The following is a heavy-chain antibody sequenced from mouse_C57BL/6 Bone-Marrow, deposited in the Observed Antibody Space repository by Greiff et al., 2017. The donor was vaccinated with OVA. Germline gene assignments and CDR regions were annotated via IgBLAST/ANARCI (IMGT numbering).Heavy chain of an antibody. Sequence: EVMLVESGGGLVKPGGSLKLSCAASGFTFSSYSMSRVRQTPEKRLEWVATISDGGSYTYYPDNVKGRFTISRDNAKNNLYLQMSHLKSEDTAMYYCARPYPYYYAMDYWGQGTSVTVSS. CDR1: GFTFSSYS. CDR3: ARPYPYYYAMDY. V-gene: IGHV5-4*03. CDR2: ISDGGSYT. D-gene: IGHD2-10*01. J-gene: IGHJ4*01.